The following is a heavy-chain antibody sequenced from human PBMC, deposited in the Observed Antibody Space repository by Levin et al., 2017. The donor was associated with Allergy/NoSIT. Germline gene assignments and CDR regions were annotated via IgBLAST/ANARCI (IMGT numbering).Heavy chain of an antibody. J-gene: IGHJ4*02. CDR2: IAGSSGYI. Sequence: SCAASGFSFSTYYMNWVRQPPGKGLEWVSSIAGSSGYIYYADSVKGRLTISRDNAKNSLYLQMNSLRAEDTAVYYCARGNDYGDYVLDYWGQGTLVTVSS. V-gene: IGHV3-21*01. D-gene: IGHD4-17*01. CDR1: GFSFSTYY. CDR3: ARGNDYGDYVLDY.